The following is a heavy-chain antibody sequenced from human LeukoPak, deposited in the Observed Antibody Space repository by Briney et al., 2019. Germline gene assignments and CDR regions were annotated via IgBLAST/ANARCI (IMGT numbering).Heavy chain of an antibody. J-gene: IGHJ5*02. V-gene: IGHV3-23*01. D-gene: IGHD5-18*01. CDR2: ISGSGGST. CDR1: GFTFSSYA. Sequence: PGGPLRLSCAASGFTFSSYAMSWVRQAPGKGLEWVSAISGSGGSTYYADSVKGRFTISRDNAKNSLYLQMNSLRAEDTAVYYCARTYTAMVENWFDPWGQGTLVTVSS. CDR3: ARTYTAMVENWFDP.